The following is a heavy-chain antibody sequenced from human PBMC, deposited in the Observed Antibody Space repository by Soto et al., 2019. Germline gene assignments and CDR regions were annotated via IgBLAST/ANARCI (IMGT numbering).Heavy chain of an antibody. J-gene: IGHJ2*01. V-gene: IGHV6-1*01. CDR1: GDSVSSNTAS. Sequence: PSQTLSLTCAISGDSVSSNTASWNWIRQSPSRGLEWLGRTYYRSKWYNDYAESVKGRITINPDTSKNQLSLQVNSVTPEDTAVYYCVRSEVAFHWYFDLWGRGTLVTVSS. D-gene: IGHD2-15*01. CDR3: VRSEVAFHWYFDL. CDR2: TYYRSKWYN.